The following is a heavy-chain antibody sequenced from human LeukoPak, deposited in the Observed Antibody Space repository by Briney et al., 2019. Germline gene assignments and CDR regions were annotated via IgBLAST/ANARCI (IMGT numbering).Heavy chain of an antibody. CDR1: GYTFTSYD. CDR2: MNANSGNT. CDR3: ARNKEGIAAAGTDNYFDY. Sequence: ASVKVSCKASGYTFTSYDINWVRQATGQGLEWMGWMNANSGNTLYAHKFQGRVTITRNTSISTAYMELSSLRSEDTDVYYCARNKEGIAAAGTDNYFDYWGQGTLVNVSS. D-gene: IGHD6-13*01. V-gene: IGHV1-8*03. J-gene: IGHJ4*02.